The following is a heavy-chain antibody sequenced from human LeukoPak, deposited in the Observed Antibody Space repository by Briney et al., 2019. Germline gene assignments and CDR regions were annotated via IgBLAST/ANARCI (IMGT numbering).Heavy chain of an antibody. D-gene: IGHD6-19*01. Sequence: SCKASGYTFTGYYMHWVRQAPGKGLVWVSRINSDGSSTSYADSVKGRFTISRDNAKNTLYLQMNSLRAEDTAVYYCARDQAVAGTGDAFDIWRQGTMVTVSS. CDR2: INSDGSST. CDR3: ARDQAVAGTGDAFDI. CDR1: GYTFTGYY. J-gene: IGHJ3*02. V-gene: IGHV3-74*01.